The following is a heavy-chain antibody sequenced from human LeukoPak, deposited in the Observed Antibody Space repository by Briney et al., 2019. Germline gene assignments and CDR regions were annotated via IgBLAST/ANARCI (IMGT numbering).Heavy chain of an antibody. J-gene: IGHJ5*02. CDR1: GGSISSYS. Sequence: SETLSPTCRVPGGSISSYSWSWIRQPPGKGLEWFGFIYSPGSTNYNPSLKSRVTISVDTSKNQFSLKLRSVTAADTAVYFCARDRHGSGSAHSFDPWGQGTLVTVSS. V-gene: IGHV4-59*01. D-gene: IGHD3-10*01. CDR2: IYSPGST. CDR3: ARDRHGSGSAHSFDP.